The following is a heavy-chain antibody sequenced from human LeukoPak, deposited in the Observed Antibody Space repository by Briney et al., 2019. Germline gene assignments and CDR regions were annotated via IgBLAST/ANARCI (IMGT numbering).Heavy chain of an antibody. CDR3: ARSQGGERHFDY. J-gene: IGHJ4*02. CDR1: GFTFSSYA. CDR2: ISYDGSNK. Sequence: GGSPRLSCAASGFTFSSYAMHWVRQAPGKGLEWVAVISYDGSNKYYADSVKGRFTISRDNSKNTLYLQMNSLRAEDTAVYYCARSQGGERHFDYWGQGTLVTVSS. D-gene: IGHD3-16*01. V-gene: IGHV3-30-3*01.